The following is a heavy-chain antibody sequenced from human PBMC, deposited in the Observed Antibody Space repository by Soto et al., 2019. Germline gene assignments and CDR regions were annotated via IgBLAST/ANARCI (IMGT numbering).Heavy chain of an antibody. Sequence: LRLSYAASGFTFSDYYMSWILQAPGKGLEWVSYISSSGSTIYYADSVKGRFTISRDNAKNSLYLQMNSLRAEDTAVYYCARRRSFIALDIWGQGTMVTVSS. CDR1: GFTFSDYY. J-gene: IGHJ3*02. V-gene: IGHV3-11*01. CDR2: ISSSGSTI. CDR3: ARRRSFIALDI. D-gene: IGHD3-10*01.